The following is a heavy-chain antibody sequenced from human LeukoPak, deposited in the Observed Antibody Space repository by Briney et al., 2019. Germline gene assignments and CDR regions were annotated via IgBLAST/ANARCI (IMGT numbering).Heavy chain of an antibody. CDR1: GFTFSKSF. CDR3: AKGHSSGWPFDC. D-gene: IGHD6-19*01. J-gene: IGHJ4*02. V-gene: IGHV3-23*01. Sequence: GGSLRLSCAASGFTFSKSFMTWVRQAPGKGLEWVSTISGSGGNTYYTDSVKGRFTISRDNSKNTLFLQMNSLRAEDTAVYYCAKGHSSGWPFDCWGQGTLVTVSS. CDR2: ISGSGGNT.